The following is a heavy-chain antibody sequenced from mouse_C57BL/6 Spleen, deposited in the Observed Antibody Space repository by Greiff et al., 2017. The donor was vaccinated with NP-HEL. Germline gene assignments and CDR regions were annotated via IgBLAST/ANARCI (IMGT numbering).Heavy chain of an antibody. J-gene: IGHJ2*01. CDR1: GYTFTSYG. D-gene: IGHD1-1*01. CDR2: IYPRSGNT. Sequence: QVQLQQSGAELARPGASVKLSCKASGYTFTSYGISWVKQRTGQGLEWIGEIYPRSGNTYYNEKFKGKATLTADKSSNTAYMELRSLTSEDTAVYFCARNYGSSYEYYFDYWGQGTTLTVSS. CDR3: ARNYGSSYEYYFDY. V-gene: IGHV1-81*01.